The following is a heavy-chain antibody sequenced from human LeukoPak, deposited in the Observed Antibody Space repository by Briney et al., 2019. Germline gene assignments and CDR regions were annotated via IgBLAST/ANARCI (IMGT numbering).Heavy chain of an antibody. CDR3: AKVVRRWNYYYGMDV. Sequence: PGGSLRFSCAASGFTFDDYAMHWVRQAPGKGLEWVSGISWNSGSIGYADSVKGRFTISRDNAKNSLYLQMNSLRAEDTALYYCAKVVRRWNYYYGMDVWGQGTTVTVSS. CDR1: GFTFDDYA. D-gene: IGHD1-1*01. CDR2: ISWNSGSI. V-gene: IGHV3-9*01. J-gene: IGHJ6*02.